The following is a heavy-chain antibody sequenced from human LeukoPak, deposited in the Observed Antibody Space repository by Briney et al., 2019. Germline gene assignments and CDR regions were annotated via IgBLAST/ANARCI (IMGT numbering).Heavy chain of an antibody. CDR2: ISGSGDYT. Sequence: GGSLRLSCAASGFTFSSYAMSWVRQAPGKGLEWVSAISGSGDYTPCVDSVKGRFTISRDNSKNMLYLQMNSLRAEDTAVYYCAKAHYDYYDSSGYLYWGQGTLVTVSS. CDR3: AKAHYDYYDSSGYLY. V-gene: IGHV3-23*01. D-gene: IGHD3-22*01. J-gene: IGHJ4*02. CDR1: GFTFSSYA.